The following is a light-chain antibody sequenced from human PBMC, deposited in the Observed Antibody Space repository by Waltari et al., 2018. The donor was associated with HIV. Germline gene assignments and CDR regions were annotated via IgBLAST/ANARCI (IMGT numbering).Light chain of an antibody. J-gene: IGKJ1*01. CDR3: QQSYSTPGT. Sequence: DIQMTQSPSSLSASVGDRVTITCRASQSISSYLNWYQQKPGKAPKLLIYAASSLQSGVPSRFSGSGSETDFTLTISSLRPEDFATYYCQQSYSTPGTFGQGTKVEIK. CDR1: QSISSY. V-gene: IGKV1-39*01. CDR2: AAS.